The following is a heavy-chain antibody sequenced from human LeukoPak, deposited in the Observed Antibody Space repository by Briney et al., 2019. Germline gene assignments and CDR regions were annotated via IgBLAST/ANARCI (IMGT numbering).Heavy chain of an antibody. CDR3: ARRLGSGWHDY. V-gene: IGHV3-7*05. Sequence: GGSLRLSCAASGFTFSSYWMSWVRQAPGKGLEWVANIKQDGSDKYYVDSVKGRFTISRDNAENSLYLQMNSLRAEDTAVYYCARRLGSGWHDYWGQGTLVTVSS. CDR2: IKQDGSDK. J-gene: IGHJ4*02. D-gene: IGHD6-19*01. CDR1: GFTFSSYW.